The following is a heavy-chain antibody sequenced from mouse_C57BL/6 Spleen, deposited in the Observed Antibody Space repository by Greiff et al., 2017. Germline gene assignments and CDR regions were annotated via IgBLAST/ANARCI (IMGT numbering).Heavy chain of an antibody. CDR3: ARYGYDDWFAY. Sequence: QVQLKQPGAELVRPGSSVKLSCKASGYTFTSYWMHWVKQRPIQGLEWIGNIDPSDSETHYNQKFKDKATLTVDKSSSTAYMQLSSLTSEDSAVYYCARYGYDDWFAYWGQGTLVTVSA. CDR2: IDPSDSET. J-gene: IGHJ3*01. CDR1: GYTFTSYW. D-gene: IGHD2-2*01. V-gene: IGHV1-52*01.